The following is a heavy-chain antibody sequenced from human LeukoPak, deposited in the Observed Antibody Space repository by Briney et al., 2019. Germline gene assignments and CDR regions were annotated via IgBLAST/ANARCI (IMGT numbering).Heavy chain of an antibody. V-gene: IGHV3-21*01. Sequence: GGSLRLPCTASGFTFSTYAMTWVRQAPGKGLEWISSMSSGSSYIYYADSVRGRFTISRDNAKNSLYLEMNNLRAEDTAMYYCARDRPTGASRVFVVEWGQGTLVTVSS. CDR1: GFTFSTYA. CDR2: MSSGSSYI. CDR3: ARDRPTGASRVFVVE. D-gene: IGHD3-3*01. J-gene: IGHJ4*02.